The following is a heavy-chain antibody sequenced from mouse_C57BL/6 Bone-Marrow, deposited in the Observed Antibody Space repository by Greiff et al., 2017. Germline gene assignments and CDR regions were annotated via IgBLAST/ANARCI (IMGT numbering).Heavy chain of an antibody. V-gene: IGHV5-6*01. J-gene: IGHJ4*01. Sequence: DVQLVESGGDLVKPGGSLKLSCAASGFTFSSYGMSWVRQTPDKRLEWVATISSGGSYTYYPDSVKGRFTISRDNAKNTLDLQMSSLESEDTAMXYCARQGAMDYWGQGTSVTVSS. CDR2: ISSGGSYT. CDR1: GFTFSSYG. CDR3: ARQGAMDY.